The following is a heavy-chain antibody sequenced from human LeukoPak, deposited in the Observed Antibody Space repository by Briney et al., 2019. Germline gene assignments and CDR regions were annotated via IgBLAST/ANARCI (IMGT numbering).Heavy chain of an antibody. CDR2: INHSGST. V-gene: IGHV4-34*01. CDR1: GGSFSGYY. J-gene: IGHJ4*02. Sequence: SETLSLTCAVYGGSFSGYYWSWIRQPPGKGLEWIGEINHSGSTNYNPSLKSRVTISVDTSKNQFSLKLSSVTAADTAVYYCARLTRRSGNYFDYWGQGTLVTVSS. CDR3: ARLTRRSGNYFDY. D-gene: IGHD1-1*01.